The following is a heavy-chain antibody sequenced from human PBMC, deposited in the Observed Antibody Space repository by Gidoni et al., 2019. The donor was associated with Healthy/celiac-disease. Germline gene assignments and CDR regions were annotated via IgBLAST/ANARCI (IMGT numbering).Heavy chain of an antibody. V-gene: IGHV4-39*01. CDR1: GGSISSSSYY. J-gene: IGHJ4*02. CDR2: IYYSGST. D-gene: IGHD3-22*01. CDR3: ARRIYYYDSSGYEY. Sequence: QLQLQESGPGLVKPSETLSLTCTVSGGSISSSSYYWGWIRQPPGKGLEWIGSIYYSGSTYYNPSLKSRVTISVDTSKNQFSLKLSSVTAADTAVYYCARRIYYYDSSGYEYWGQGTLVTVSS.